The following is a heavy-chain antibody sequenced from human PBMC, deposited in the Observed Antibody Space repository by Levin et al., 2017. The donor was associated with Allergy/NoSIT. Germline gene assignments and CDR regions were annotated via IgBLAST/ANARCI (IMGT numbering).Heavy chain of an antibody. CDR3: ARDRGIAALGV. J-gene: IGHJ4*02. V-gene: IGHV4-61*08. D-gene: IGHD6-13*01. CDR1: GGSVSTDVYS. CDR2: ISYSGST. Sequence: SETLSLTCTVSGGSVSTDVYSWSWIRQSPGKELEWIGYISYSGSTKYNPSLKSRVTISVDTSKNKFSLKLSSVTAADTAVYYCARDRGIAALGVWGQGTLVTVSS.